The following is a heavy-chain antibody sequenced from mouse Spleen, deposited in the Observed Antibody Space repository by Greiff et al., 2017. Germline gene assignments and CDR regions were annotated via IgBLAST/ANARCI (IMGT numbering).Heavy chain of an antibody. CDR2: ISYDGSN. CDR3: AREEDDGYFYAMDY. V-gene: IGHV3-6*02. Sequence: VQLQQSGPGLVKPSQSLSLTCSVTGYSITSGYYWNWIRQFPGNKLEWMGYISYDGSNNYNPSLKNRISITRDTSKNQFFLKLNSVTTEDTATYYCAREEDDGYFYAMDYWGQGTSVTVSS. J-gene: IGHJ4*01. CDR1: GYSITSGYY. D-gene: IGHD2-3*01.